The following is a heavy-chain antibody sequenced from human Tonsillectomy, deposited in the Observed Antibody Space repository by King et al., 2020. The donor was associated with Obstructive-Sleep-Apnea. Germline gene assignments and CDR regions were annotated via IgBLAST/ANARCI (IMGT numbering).Heavy chain of an antibody. V-gene: IGHV4-59*08. CDR3: ARHQRFTMVRGSTSYYYYAMDI. CDR1: GDFISNYY. J-gene: IGHJ6*02. CDR2: IFFSGITHFRERT. Sequence: VQLQESGPGLMKPSETLSLICNVSGDFISNYYWSWIRQPPGKRLEWIGSIFFSGITHFRERTNYNPSLKSRVSISQDTSKDHFFLKLNSVTAADTAIYYCARHQRFTMVRGSTSYYYYAMDIWGQGTTVTVSS. D-gene: IGHD3-10*01.